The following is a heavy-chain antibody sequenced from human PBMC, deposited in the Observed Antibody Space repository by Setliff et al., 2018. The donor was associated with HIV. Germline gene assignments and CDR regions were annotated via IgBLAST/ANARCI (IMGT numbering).Heavy chain of an antibody. J-gene: IGHJ5*02. CDR1: GGSISSGSYY. D-gene: IGHD4-4*01. CDR3: AREPDYSNYYWFDP. V-gene: IGHV4-61*09. Sequence: SETLSLTCTVSGGSISSGSYYWSWIRQPAGKGLEWIGHIYTSGSTNYNPSLKSRLTISLDTSKNKFSLKPSSVTAADTAVYYCAREPDYSNYYWFDPWGQGTLVTVSS. CDR2: IYTSGST.